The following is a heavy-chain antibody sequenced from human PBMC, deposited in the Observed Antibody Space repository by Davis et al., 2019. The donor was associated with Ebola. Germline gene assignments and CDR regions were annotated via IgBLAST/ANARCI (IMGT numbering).Heavy chain of an antibody. V-gene: IGHV1-18*04. D-gene: IGHD6-19*01. CDR2: INSYSNT. CDR1: GYTFTSYG. J-gene: IGHJ4*02. Sequence: ASVKVSCKASGYTFTSYGISWVRQAPGQGLEWMGWINSYSNTKYAQRLQGRVTMTTDTSTSTAYMELRSLISDDTAVYYCARGPPYSSFLVAVGATNFDYWGQGTLVTVSS. CDR3: ARGPPYSSFLVAVGATNFDY.